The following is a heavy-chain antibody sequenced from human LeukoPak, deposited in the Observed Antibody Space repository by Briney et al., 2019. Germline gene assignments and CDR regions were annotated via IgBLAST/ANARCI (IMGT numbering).Heavy chain of an antibody. CDR2: IYTSGST. CDR3: ARCLTIFGVVNYYYMDV. CDR1: GGSISSGSYY. Sequence: SQTLSLTCTVSGGSISSGSYYWSWIRQPAGKGLEWIGRIYTSGSTNYNPSLKSRVTLSVDTSQNQVYPKLSSVTAADTAVYYCARCLTIFGVVNYYYMDVWGKGTTVTVSS. D-gene: IGHD3-3*01. J-gene: IGHJ6*03. V-gene: IGHV4-61*02.